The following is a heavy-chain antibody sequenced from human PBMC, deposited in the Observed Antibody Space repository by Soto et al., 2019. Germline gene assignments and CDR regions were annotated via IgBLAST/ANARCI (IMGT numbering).Heavy chain of an antibody. J-gene: IGHJ4*02. CDR1: GFTFSSYA. V-gene: IGHV3-23*01. CDR2: ISGSGGST. Sequence: GGSLRLSCAASGFTFSSYAMSWVRQAPGKGLEWVSAISGSGGSTYYADSVKGRFTISRDNSKNTLYLQMNSLRAEDTAVYYCAKGLPGYCSGGSCSTAYFDYWGQGTLVTVSS. D-gene: IGHD2-15*01. CDR3: AKGLPGYCSGGSCSTAYFDY.